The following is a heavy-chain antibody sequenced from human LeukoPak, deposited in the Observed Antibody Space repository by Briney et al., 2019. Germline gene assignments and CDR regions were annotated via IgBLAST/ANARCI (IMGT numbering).Heavy chain of an antibody. J-gene: IGHJ4*02. CDR1: GGSISSYY. CDR3: ARGWGYFDS. D-gene: IGHD3-16*01. Sequence: SETLSLTCTVSGGSISSYYWSWIRQPPARGLEWIGDIYYSGSTNYSPSLKSRVTISIDTSKKQFSLRLSSVTAADTAVYYCARGWGYFDSWGQGTLVTVST. V-gene: IGHV4-59*01. CDR2: IYYSGST.